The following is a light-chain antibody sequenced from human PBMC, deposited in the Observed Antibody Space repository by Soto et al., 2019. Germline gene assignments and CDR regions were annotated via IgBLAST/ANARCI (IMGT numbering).Light chain of an antibody. CDR2: AAS. CDR3: QQSHTDWT. CDR1: QTISSY. V-gene: IGKV1-39*01. Sequence: DIQMTQSPSSLSASVGDRVTITCRASQTISSYLNWYQQKPGKAPNLLIYAASSLQSGVPSRFSGSGSGTDFTLTISSLQPEDSATYYCQQSHTDWTFGQGTKVEIK. J-gene: IGKJ1*01.